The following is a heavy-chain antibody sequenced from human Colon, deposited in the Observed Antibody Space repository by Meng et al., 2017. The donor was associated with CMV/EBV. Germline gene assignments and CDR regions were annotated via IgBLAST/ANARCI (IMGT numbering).Heavy chain of an antibody. J-gene: IGHJ4*02. CDR3: VRGYYPGPGSYYKRSRYYFDS. D-gene: IGHD3-10*01. Sequence: SVKVSCKAPGGTFSEYGVSWVRQAPGQGLEWVGGIVPRLDMTNSAQKFQGRVTMTRNTSVTTAYMELSGLRSDDSAVYYCVRGYYPGPGSYYKRSRYYFDSWGQGTLVTVSS. CDR2: IVPRLDMT. V-gene: IGHV1-69*10. CDR1: GGTFSEYG.